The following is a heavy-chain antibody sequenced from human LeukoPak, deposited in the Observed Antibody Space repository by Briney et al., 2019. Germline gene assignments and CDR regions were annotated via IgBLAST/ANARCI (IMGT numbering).Heavy chain of an antibody. CDR3: AREPYDILTGYYRHYFDY. CDR2: IYHSGST. CDR1: GYSISSGYY. V-gene: IGHV4-38-2*02. Sequence: SETLSLTCAVSGYSISSGYYWGWIRQPPGKGLEWIGSIYHSGSTYYNPSLKSRVTISVDTSKNQFSLKLSSVTAADTAVYYCAREPYDILTGYYRHYFDYWGQGTLVTVSS. D-gene: IGHD3-9*01. J-gene: IGHJ4*02.